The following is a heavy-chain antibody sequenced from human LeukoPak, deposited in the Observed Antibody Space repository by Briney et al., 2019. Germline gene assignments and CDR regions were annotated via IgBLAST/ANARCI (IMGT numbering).Heavy chain of an antibody. Sequence: SETLSLTCTVSGYSISSGYYWGWIRQPPGKGLEWIGSIYHSGSTYYNPSLKSRVSISVDMSKNQFSLKLSSVTAADTAAYYCARHGNYYDSSGYPRFDYWGQGTLVTVSS. CDR3: ARHGNYYDSSGYPRFDY. CDR1: GYSISSGYY. J-gene: IGHJ4*02. CDR2: IYHSGST. D-gene: IGHD3-22*01. V-gene: IGHV4-38-2*02.